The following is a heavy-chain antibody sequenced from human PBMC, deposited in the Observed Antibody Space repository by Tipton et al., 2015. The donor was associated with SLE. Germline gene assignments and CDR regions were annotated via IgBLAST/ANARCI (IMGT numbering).Heavy chain of an antibody. CDR2: IYTSGST. J-gene: IGHJ4*02. CDR1: GGSFSGYY. Sequence: LRLSCAVYGGSFSGYYWSWIRQPPEKGLEWIGHIYTSGSTNYNPSLKSRVTISIDTSKNQFSLKLSSVTAADTAVYFCAKVGYAYGLGEFDYWGQGTLVTVSS. D-gene: IGHD3-10*01. CDR3: AKVGYAYGLGEFDY. V-gene: IGHV4-59*10.